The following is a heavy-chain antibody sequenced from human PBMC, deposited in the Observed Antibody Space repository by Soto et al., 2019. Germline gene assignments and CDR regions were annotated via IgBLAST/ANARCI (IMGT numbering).Heavy chain of an antibody. J-gene: IGHJ4*02. V-gene: IGHV1-69*01. CDR1: VGTFSSYA. Sequence: QVQLVQSGAEVKKPGSSVKVSCKASVGTFSSYAISWVRQAPGQGLEWMGGILPIFGTANYAQKFHGSVTITADEATSTASMELSNLKSEDTAVYYCASSVVVLAATLGYWGQGTLLTVSS. D-gene: IGHD2-15*01. CDR2: ILPIFGTA. CDR3: ASSVVVLAATLGY.